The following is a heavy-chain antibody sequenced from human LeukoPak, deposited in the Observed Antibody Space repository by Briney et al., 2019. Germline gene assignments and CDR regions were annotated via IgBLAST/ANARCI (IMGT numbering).Heavy chain of an antibody. Sequence: GGSLRLSCAASGFTFSSYAMSWVRQAPGKGLEWVSGIIDNGYITYYANSVRGRFTISRDNSKNTLFLQMNSLRAEDTAVYYCAKLGGQEVHNYYVAVWGKGTTVAISS. CDR2: IIDNGYIT. J-gene: IGHJ6*03. CDR1: GFTFSSYA. D-gene: IGHD3-16*01. CDR3: AKLGGQEVHNYYVAV. V-gene: IGHV3-23*01.